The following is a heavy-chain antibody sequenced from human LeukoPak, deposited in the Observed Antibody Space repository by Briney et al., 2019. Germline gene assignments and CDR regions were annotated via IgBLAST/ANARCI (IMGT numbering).Heavy chain of an antibody. CDR3: ARTSGYSSSWSADH. V-gene: IGHV3-30-3*01. CDR2: ISYDGSKK. J-gene: IGHJ4*02. D-gene: IGHD6-13*01. CDR1: EFTFISYA. Sequence: GGSLRLSCAASEFTFISYAMHWVRQAPGKGLEWLQVISYDGSKKYHADSVKGRFTISRDNSKNTLYLQMNSLRAEDTALYYCARTSGYSSSWSADHWGQGTLVTVSS.